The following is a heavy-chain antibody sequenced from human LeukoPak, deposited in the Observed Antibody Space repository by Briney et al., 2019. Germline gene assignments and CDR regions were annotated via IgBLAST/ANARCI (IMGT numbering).Heavy chain of an antibody. J-gene: IGHJ5*02. CDR2: ISAYNGNT. Sequence: ASVKVSCKASGYTFISYGISWVRQAPGQGPEWMGWISAYNGNTNYAQKLQGRVTMTTDTSTSTAYMELRSLRSDDTAVYYCARVSVGYCTNGVCSNWFDPWGQGTLVTVSS. CDR1: GYTFISYG. V-gene: IGHV1-18*01. D-gene: IGHD2-8*01. CDR3: ARVSVGYCTNGVCSNWFDP.